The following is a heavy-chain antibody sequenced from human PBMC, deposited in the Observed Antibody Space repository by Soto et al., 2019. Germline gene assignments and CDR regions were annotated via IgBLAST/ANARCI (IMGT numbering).Heavy chain of an antibody. CDR1: GFTFSSYS. V-gene: IGHV3-21*01. J-gene: IGHJ6*02. D-gene: IGHD4-17*01. CDR2: ISSSSSYI. CDR3: ARFLNPIDYSPYSDYYYYYGMDV. Sequence: GGSLRLSCAASGFTFSSYSMNWVRQAPGKGLEWVSSISSSSSYIYYADSVKGRFTISRDNAKNSLYLQMNSLRAEDTAVYYCARFLNPIDYSPYSDYYYYYGMDVWGQGTTVTVSS.